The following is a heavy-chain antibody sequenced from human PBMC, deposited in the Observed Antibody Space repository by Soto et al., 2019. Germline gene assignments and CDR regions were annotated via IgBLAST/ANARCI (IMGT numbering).Heavy chain of an antibody. CDR3: ARPHSSNYYDSSGYYYPPGY. V-gene: IGHV5-51*01. Sequence: GESLKISCKGSGYSFTSYWIGWVRQMPGKGLEWMGIIYPGDSDTRYSPSFQGQVTISADKSISTAYLQRSSLKASDTAMYYCARPHSSNYYDSSGYYYPPGYWGQGTLVTVSS. CDR1: GYSFTSYW. D-gene: IGHD3-22*01. J-gene: IGHJ4*02. CDR2: IYPGDSDT.